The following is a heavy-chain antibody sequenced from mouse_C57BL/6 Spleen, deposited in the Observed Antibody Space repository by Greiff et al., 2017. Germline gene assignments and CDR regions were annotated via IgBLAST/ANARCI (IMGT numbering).Heavy chain of an antibody. Sequence: EVQLQQSGPELVKPGASVKISCKASGYTFTDYYMNWVKQSHGKSLEWIGDINPNNGGTSYNQKFKGKATLTVDKSSSTAYMELRSLTSEDSAVYYCARRGTIYYDYDDYAMDYWGQGTSVTVSS. D-gene: IGHD2-4*01. J-gene: IGHJ4*01. CDR2: INPNNGGT. V-gene: IGHV1-26*01. CDR1: GYTFTDYY. CDR3: ARRGTIYYDYDDYAMDY.